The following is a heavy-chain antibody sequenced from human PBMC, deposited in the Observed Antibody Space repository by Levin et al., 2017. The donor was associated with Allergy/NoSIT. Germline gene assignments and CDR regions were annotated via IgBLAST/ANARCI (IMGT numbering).Heavy chain of an antibody. V-gene: IGHV1-18*01. Sequence: GESLKISCKASGYTFSSYGITWVRQAPGQGLEWTGWISAYNGNTNYAQKLQGRITMTTDTSTSTAYMELRSLRSDDTAVYYCARVSGTRPGSGYYMGYYYYGMDVWGQGTTVTVSS. D-gene: IGHD3-3*01. CDR2: ISAYNGNT. CDR1: GYTFSSYG. CDR3: ARVSGTRPGSGYYMGYYYYGMDV. J-gene: IGHJ6*02.